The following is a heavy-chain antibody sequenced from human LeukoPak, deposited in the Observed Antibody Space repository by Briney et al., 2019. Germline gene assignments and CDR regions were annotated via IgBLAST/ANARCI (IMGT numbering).Heavy chain of an antibody. CDR1: GGSIYSTTFY. CDR3: ARRSDSGSDDGEDYFDY. Sequence: PSETLSLACTVSGGSIYSTTFYWGWIRQPPGTGLEWIGSMYYDGSTYHNPSPKSRVTISVDTSNNQFSLKLTSVTAADTAVYFCARRSDSGSDDGEDYFDYWGQGTLVTVSS. D-gene: IGHD1-26*01. CDR2: MYYDGST. V-gene: IGHV4-39*01. J-gene: IGHJ4*02.